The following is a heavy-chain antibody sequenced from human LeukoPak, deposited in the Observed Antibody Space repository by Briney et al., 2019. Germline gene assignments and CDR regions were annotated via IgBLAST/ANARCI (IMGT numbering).Heavy chain of an antibody. V-gene: IGHV4-38-2*02. J-gene: IGHJ5*02. CDR3: ARVVVVAATGWFDP. CDR1: GYSISSGYY. CDR2: IYHGGST. Sequence: SETLSLTCIVSGYSISSGYYWGWIRQPPGKGLEWIGSIYHGGSTYYNPSLKSRVTISVDTSKNQFSLKLSSVTAADTAVYYCARVVVVAATGWFDPWGQGTLVTVSS. D-gene: IGHD2-15*01.